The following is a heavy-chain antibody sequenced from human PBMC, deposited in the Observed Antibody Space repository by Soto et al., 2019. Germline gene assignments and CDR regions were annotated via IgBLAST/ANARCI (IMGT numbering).Heavy chain of an antibody. CDR1: GFTFSSYA. Sequence: PGGSLRLSCAASGFTFSSYAMHWVRQAPGKGLEWVAVISYDGSNKYYADSVKGRFTISRDNSKNTLYLQMNSLRAEDTAVYYCARAGTTRGDYWGQGTLVTVSS. D-gene: IGHD1-7*01. V-gene: IGHV3-30-3*01. J-gene: IGHJ4*02. CDR2: ISYDGSNK. CDR3: ARAGTTRGDY.